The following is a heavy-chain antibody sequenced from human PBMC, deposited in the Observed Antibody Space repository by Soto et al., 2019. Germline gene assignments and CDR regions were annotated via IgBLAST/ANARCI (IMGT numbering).Heavy chain of an antibody. D-gene: IGHD5-12*01. J-gene: IGHJ6*02. CDR3: VRAGHGFDFHYYGMDL. CDR1: GFTFNDYS. Sequence: PGGSLRLSCEASGFTFNDYSMDWVRQAPEKGLEWVSSISSSGTYIYYADSVKGRFAISRDNANNVMYLQMDTLRAEDTAVYYCVRAGHGFDFHYYGMDLWGQGTTVTVSS. CDR2: ISSSGTYI. V-gene: IGHV3-21*01.